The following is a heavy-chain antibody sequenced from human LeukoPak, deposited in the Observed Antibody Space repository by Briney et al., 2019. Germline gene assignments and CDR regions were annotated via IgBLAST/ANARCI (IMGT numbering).Heavy chain of an antibody. CDR2: IYSGGST. J-gene: IGHJ3*02. Sequence: GGSLRLSCAASGFTVSSNYMSWVRRAPGKGLEWVSVIYSGGSTYYADSVKGRFTISRDNSKSTLYLQMNSLRAEDTAVYYCARDPGGDDAFDIWGQGTMVTVSS. CDR1: GFTVSSNY. V-gene: IGHV3-66*01. CDR3: ARDPGGDDAFDI. D-gene: IGHD4-23*01.